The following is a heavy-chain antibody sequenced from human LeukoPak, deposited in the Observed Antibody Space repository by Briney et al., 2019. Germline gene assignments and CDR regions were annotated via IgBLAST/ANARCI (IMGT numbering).Heavy chain of an antibody. CDR2: IYYSGST. V-gene: IGHV4-59*01. CDR1: GGSISSYY. CDR3: ARVKEDYDSSGYWARRRGYYFDY. D-gene: IGHD3-22*01. Sequence: SETLSLTCSVSGGSISSYYWSWIRQPPGKGLEWIGYIYYSGSTNYNPSLKSRVTISVDTSKNQFSLKLSSVTAADTAVYYCARVKEDYDSSGYWARRRGYYFDYWGQGTLVTVSS. J-gene: IGHJ4*02.